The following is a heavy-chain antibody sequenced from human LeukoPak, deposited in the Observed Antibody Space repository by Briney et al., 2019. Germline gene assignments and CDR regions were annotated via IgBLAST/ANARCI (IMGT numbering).Heavy chain of an antibody. CDR1: GYTFTGYY. CDR2: INPNSGGT. Sequence: ASVKVSCKASGYTFTGYYIHWVRQAPGQGLEWMGWINPNSGGTNYAQKFQGRVTMTRDTSISTAYMELSRLRSDDTAVYYCARDPLYSSSPVDCWGQGTLVTVSS. D-gene: IGHD6-13*01. CDR3: ARDPLYSSSPVDC. J-gene: IGHJ4*02. V-gene: IGHV1-2*02.